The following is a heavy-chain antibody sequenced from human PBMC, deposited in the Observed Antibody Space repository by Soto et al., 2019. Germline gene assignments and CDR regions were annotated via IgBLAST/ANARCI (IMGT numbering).Heavy chain of an antibody. CDR3: AHKPGYCSITSCYGANYYYYYVMDV. V-gene: IGHV2-5*01. J-gene: IGHJ6*02. D-gene: IGHD2-2*01. Sequence: SGPTLVNPTQTLTLTCTFSGFSLSTSGVGVGWIRQPPGKALEWLALIYWNDDKRYSPSLKSRLTITKDTSKNQVVLTMTNMDPVDTATYYCAHKPGYCSITSCYGANYYYYYVMDVWGQGTTVTVSS. CDR1: GFSLSTSGVG. CDR2: IYWNDDK.